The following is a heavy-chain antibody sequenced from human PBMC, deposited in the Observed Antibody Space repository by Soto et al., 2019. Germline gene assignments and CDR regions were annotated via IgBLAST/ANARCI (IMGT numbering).Heavy chain of an antibody. V-gene: IGHV1-18*04. CDR1: GYTFTSYG. CDR2: ISAHNGNT. Sequence: QVQLVQSGAEVKKPGASVKVSCKASGYTFTSYGISWVRQAPGQGLEWMGWISAHNGNTNYAQKLQGRVTMTTDTSTSTAYMELRSLRSDDTAGYDCARDKGPYGDYLIWFDPGGQGTLVTVSS. CDR3: ARDKGPYGDYLIWFDP. J-gene: IGHJ5*02. D-gene: IGHD4-17*01.